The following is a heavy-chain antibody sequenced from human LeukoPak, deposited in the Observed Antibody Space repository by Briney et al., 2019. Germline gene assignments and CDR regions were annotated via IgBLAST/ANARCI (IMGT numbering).Heavy chain of an antibody. CDR2: INPNSGGT. J-gene: IGHJ4*02. V-gene: IGHV1-2*02. CDR1: GYTFTGYY. CDR3: ARDGMVRGVIGY. Sequence: ASVKVSCKASGYTFTGYYIHWVRQAPAQGLEWMGRINPNSGGTNYAQKLQGRVTMTTDTSTSTAYMELRSLRSDDTAVYYCARDGMVRGVIGYWGQGTLVTVSS. D-gene: IGHD3-10*01.